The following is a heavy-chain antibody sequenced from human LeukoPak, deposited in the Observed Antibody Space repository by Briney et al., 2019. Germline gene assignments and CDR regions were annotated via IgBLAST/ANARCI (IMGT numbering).Heavy chain of an antibody. V-gene: IGHV3-30*02. Sequence: PGGSLRLSCAASGFTFRSYGMHWVRQAPGKGLEWVAFIRYDGSNKYYADSVKGRFTISRDNSKNTLHLQMNSLRAEDTAVYYCGSTGTTKFDFWGQGTLVTVSS. D-gene: IGHD1-7*01. CDR3: GSTGTTKFDF. CDR2: IRYDGSNK. J-gene: IGHJ4*02. CDR1: GFTFRSYG.